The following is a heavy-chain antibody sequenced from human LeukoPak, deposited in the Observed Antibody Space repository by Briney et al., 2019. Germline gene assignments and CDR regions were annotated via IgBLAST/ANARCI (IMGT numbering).Heavy chain of an antibody. CDR3: ARDNYGDYACLY. Sequence: SVRVSCKASGGTFSSYAISWVRQAPGQGLEWMGGIIPIFGTANYAQKFQGRVTITADESTSTAYMELSSLRSEDTAVYYCARDNYGDYACLYWGQGTLVTVSS. CDR2: IIPIFGTA. V-gene: IGHV1-69*13. D-gene: IGHD4-17*01. CDR1: GGTFSSYA. J-gene: IGHJ4*02.